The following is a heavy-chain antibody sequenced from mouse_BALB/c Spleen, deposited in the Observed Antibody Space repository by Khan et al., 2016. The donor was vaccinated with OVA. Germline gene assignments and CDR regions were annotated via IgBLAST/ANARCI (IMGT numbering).Heavy chain of an antibody. CDR2: ISYSGRT. Sequence: EVQLQESGPGLVKPSQSLSLTCTVTGYSITSDYAWNWIRQFPGNKLEWMGYISYSGRTSYTPSLKSRIAITRDTSKNQSFLQLNSVTTEDTATYYCARGRAYWGQGTLVTVSA. J-gene: IGHJ3*01. D-gene: IGHD3-3*01. V-gene: IGHV3-2*02. CDR1: GYSITSDYA. CDR3: ARGRAY.